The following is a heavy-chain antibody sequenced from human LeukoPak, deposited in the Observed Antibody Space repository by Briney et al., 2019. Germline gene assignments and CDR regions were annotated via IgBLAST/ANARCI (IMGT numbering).Heavy chain of an antibody. CDR3: TRDRGTYNWFDP. CDR2: IDKTDNLYAT. D-gene: IGHD2-15*01. V-gene: IGHV3-73*01. CDR1: GFTFSGSA. J-gene: IGHJ5*02. Sequence: GGSLKLSCAASGFTFSGSAVHWVRQSSGKGLEWVGHIDKTDNLYATAYAESVKGRFTISRDDSKDTAFLHMDSLKTEDTALYYCTRDRGTYNWFDPWGQGTLVTVSS.